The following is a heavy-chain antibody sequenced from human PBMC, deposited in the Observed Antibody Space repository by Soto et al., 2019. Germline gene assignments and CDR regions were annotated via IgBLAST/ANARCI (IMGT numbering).Heavy chain of an antibody. CDR3: AKDRGHDYSNYGLRYYYYGMDV. CDR2: ISGSGGST. D-gene: IGHD4-4*01. V-gene: IGHV3-23*01. Sequence: GGSLRLSCAASGFTFSSYAMSWVRQAPGKGLEWVSAISGSGGSTYYADSVKGRFTISRDNSKNTLYLQMNSLRAEDTVVYYCAKDRGHDYSNYGLRYYYYGMDVWGQGTTVTVSS. J-gene: IGHJ6*02. CDR1: GFTFSSYA.